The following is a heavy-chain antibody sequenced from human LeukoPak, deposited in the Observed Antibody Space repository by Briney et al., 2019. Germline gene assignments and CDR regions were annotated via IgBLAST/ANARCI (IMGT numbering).Heavy chain of an antibody. Sequence: GGSLRLSCAASGFTFSSYGMSWVRQAPGKGLEWVSAISGSGGSTYYADSVKGRFTISRDNSKNTLYLQMNSLRAEDTAVYYCAKDGDRGWLLPTSFDYWGQGTLVTVSS. CDR3: AKDGDRGWLLPTSFDY. D-gene: IGHD3-22*01. CDR2: ISGSGGST. J-gene: IGHJ4*02. CDR1: GFTFSSYG. V-gene: IGHV3-23*01.